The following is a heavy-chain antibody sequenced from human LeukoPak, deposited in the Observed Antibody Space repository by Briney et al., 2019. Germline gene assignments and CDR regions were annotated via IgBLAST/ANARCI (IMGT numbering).Heavy chain of an antibody. Sequence: SETLSLTCTVSGVSISSYYWSWIRQPAGKGLEWIGRIYTSGSTNYNPSLKSRVTMSVDTSKNQFSLKLSSVTAADTAVYYCATPFTTDNWNVALRWGQGTLVTVSS. CDR1: GVSISSYY. CDR3: ATPFTTDNWNVALR. CDR2: IYTSGST. J-gene: IGHJ4*02. V-gene: IGHV4-4*07. D-gene: IGHD1-1*01.